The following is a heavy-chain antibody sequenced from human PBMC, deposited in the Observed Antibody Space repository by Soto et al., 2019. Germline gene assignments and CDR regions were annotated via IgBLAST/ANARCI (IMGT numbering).Heavy chain of an antibody. CDR3: ARGPDDYDSSGYYWGAPFDY. CDR1: GGSISSYY. J-gene: IGHJ4*02. Sequence: SETLSLTCTVSGGSISSYYWSWIRQPAGKGLEWIGRIYTSGSTNYNPSLKSRVTMSVDTSKNQFSLKLSSVTAADTAVYYCARGPDDYDSSGYYWGAPFDYWGQGTLVTVSS. D-gene: IGHD3-22*01. V-gene: IGHV4-4*07. CDR2: IYTSGST.